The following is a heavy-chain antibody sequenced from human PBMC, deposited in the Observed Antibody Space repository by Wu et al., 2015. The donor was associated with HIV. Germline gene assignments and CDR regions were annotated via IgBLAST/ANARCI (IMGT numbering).Heavy chain of an antibody. J-gene: IGHJ5*02. V-gene: IGHV1-69*12. CDR2: IIPIFGTA. D-gene: IGHD6-19*01. CDR1: GGTFSSYA. CDR3: ARRRGGEQWLLGALGAGHNWFDP. Sequence: QVQLVQSGAEVKKPGSSVKVSCKASGGTFSSYAISWVRQAPGQGLEWMGGIIPIFGTANYAQKFQGRVTITADESTSTAYMELSSLRSEDTAVYYCARRRGGEQWLLGALGAGHNWFDPWGQGTLVTVSS.